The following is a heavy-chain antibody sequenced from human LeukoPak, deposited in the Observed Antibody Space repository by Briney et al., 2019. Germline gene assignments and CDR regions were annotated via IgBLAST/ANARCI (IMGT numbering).Heavy chain of an antibody. CDR1: GFTLSSYA. Sequence: GGSLRLSCAASGFTLSSYAMSWVRQAPGKGLEWVSAISGSGGSTYYADSVKGPFTIPRDNSKNTLYLQMNSLRAEDTAVYYCANPELLWNYWGQGTLVTVSS. CDR3: ANPELLWNY. CDR2: ISGSGGST. V-gene: IGHV3-23*01. D-gene: IGHD2/OR15-2a*01. J-gene: IGHJ4*02.